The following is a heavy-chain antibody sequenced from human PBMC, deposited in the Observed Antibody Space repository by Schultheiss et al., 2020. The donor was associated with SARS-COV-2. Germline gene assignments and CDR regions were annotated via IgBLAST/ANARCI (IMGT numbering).Heavy chain of an antibody. D-gene: IGHD6-19*01. J-gene: IGHJ6*03. CDR1: GLTVSSNY. Sequence: GGSLRLSCASSGLTVSSNYMSWVRQAPGKGLEWVSGIGGGRGDRYYADSVRGRFTISRDNSKNTLYLQMNSLRAEDTAVYYCARVVAQGLVYYYYYMDVWGKGTTVTVSS. CDR2: IGGGRGDR. V-gene: IGHV3-66*01. CDR3: ARVVAQGLVYYYYYMDV.